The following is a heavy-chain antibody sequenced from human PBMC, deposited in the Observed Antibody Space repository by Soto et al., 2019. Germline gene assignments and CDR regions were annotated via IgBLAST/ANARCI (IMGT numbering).Heavy chain of an antibody. Sequence: ASVKVSCKASGNTLASHGFSWVRQAPGQGLEWMGWISGFNGQTNYALKFQGRVTLTTDASTSTAYMELRSLRSDDTAVYFCARVDPRGVAVVRDYWGQGTLVTVSS. CDR1: GNTLASHG. CDR2: ISGFNGQT. V-gene: IGHV1-18*01. CDR3: ARVDPRGVAVVRDY. D-gene: IGHD3-10*01. J-gene: IGHJ4*02.